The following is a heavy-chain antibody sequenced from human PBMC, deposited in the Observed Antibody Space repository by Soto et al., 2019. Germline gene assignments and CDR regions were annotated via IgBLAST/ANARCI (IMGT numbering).Heavy chain of an antibody. Sequence: LSLTCDVSGGAITNDNWWTWVRQPPGKGLEWVGEVYHNGNTNYNPSLKSRFTISRDNAKNSLYLQMNSLRAEDTAVYYCARATGADKEDYWGQGTLVTVSS. D-gene: IGHD3-10*01. V-gene: IGHV4-4*02. CDR2: VYHNGNT. CDR3: ARATGADKEDY. CDR1: GGAITNDNW. J-gene: IGHJ4*02.